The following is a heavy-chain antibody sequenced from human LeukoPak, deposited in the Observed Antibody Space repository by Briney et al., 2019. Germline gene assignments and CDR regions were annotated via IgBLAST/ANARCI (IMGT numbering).Heavy chain of an antibody. V-gene: IGHV3-7*01. CDR2: IKEDGSEK. D-gene: IGHD6-13*01. CDR3: ARLIAAHDY. Sequence: GGSLRLSCAASGFIFSNYWMTWVRQAPGKGLEWVANIKEDGSEKYYVDSVKGRFTISRDNAENSLYLQMNSLRAEDTAVYYCARLIAAHDYWGQGTLVTVSS. J-gene: IGHJ4*02. CDR1: GFIFSNYW.